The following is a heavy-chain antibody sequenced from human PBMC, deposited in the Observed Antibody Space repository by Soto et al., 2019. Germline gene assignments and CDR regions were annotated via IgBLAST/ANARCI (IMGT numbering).Heavy chain of an antibody. CDR2: ISAYNGNT. V-gene: IGHV1-18*01. Sequence: GASVKVSCKASGYTFTSYGISWVRQAPGQGLEWMGWISAYNGNTNYAQKLQGRVTMTTDTSTSTAYMELRSLRSDDTAVYYCARDPHVRLWLETNNWFDPWGQGTLVTVSS. CDR1: GYTFTSYG. J-gene: IGHJ5*02. D-gene: IGHD6-19*01. CDR3: ARDPHVRLWLETNNWFDP.